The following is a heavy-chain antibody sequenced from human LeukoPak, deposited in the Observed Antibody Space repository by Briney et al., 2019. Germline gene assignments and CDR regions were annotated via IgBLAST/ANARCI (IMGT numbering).Heavy chain of an antibody. D-gene: IGHD6-25*01. CDR3: AKDGAAPYYYYGMDV. CDR2: IRYDGSNK. V-gene: IGHV3-30*02. J-gene: IGHJ6*02. Sequence: GGSLRLSCAASGFTFSSYGMHWVRRAPGKGLEWVAFIRYDGSNKYYADSVKGRFTISRDNSKNTLYLQMNSLRAEDTAVYYCAKDGAAPYYYYGMDVWGQGTTVTVSS. CDR1: GFTFSSYG.